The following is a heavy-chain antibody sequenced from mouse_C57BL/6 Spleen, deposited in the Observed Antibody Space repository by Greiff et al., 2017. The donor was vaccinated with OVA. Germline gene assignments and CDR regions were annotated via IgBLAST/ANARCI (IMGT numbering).Heavy chain of an antibody. V-gene: IGHV8-12*01. CDR3: AGRESHYYYGSSCGYFDV. J-gene: IGHJ1*03. D-gene: IGHD1-1*01. CDR1: GFSLSTSGMG. CDR2: IYWADDK. Sequence: QVTLKESGPGILQSSQTLSLTCSFSGFSLSTSGMGVSWIRHPSGKGLEWLAHIYWADDKRYNPSLKRRPTISKDTSRNQVFLKINSVDTTDTATCYCAGRESHYYYGSSCGYFDVGGRGSRVTVSS.